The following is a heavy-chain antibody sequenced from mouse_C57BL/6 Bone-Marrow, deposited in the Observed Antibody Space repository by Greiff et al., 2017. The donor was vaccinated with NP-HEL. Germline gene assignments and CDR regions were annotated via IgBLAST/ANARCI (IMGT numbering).Heavy chain of an antibody. CDR1: GFSFNTYA. CDR2: IRSKSNNYAT. Sequence: EVHLVESGGGLVQPKGSLKLSCAASGFSFNTYAMNWVRQAPGKGLEWVARIRSKSNNYATYYADSVKDRFTISRDDSESMLYLQMNNLKTEDTAMYYCVRHARRYWYFDVWGTGTTVTVSS. J-gene: IGHJ1*03. CDR3: VRHARRYWYFDV. D-gene: IGHD3-1*01. V-gene: IGHV10-1*01.